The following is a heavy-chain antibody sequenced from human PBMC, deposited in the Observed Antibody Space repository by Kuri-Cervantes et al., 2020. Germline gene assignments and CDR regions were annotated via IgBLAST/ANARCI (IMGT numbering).Heavy chain of an antibody. CDR3: ARGDDDYDYYYYYGMDV. CDR2: ISRSSSNT. D-gene: IGHD4-17*01. Sequence: GESLKISCAASGFTFSSYSMNWVRQAPGKGLEWVSSISRSSSNTYYADSVKGRFTISRDNAKNSLYLQMNSLRAEDTAVYYCARGDDDYDYYYYYGMDVWGQGTTVTVSS. CDR1: GFTFSSYS. J-gene: IGHJ6*02. V-gene: IGHV3-21*01.